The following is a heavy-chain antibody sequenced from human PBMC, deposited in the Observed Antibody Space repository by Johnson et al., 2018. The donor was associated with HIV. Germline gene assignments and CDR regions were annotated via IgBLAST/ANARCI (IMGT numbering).Heavy chain of an antibody. Sequence: QVQLVESGGGVVQPGGSLRLSCEASGFTFSSYGIHWVRQAPGKGLEWVAVISYDGSNKYYGDSVKGRFTISRDNSKNTLYLQMNSLRVDDTAVYYCAKGPAAVFGLVADIWGQGTKVTVSS. CDR3: AKGPAAVFGLVADI. V-gene: IGHV3-30*18. CDR1: GFTFSSYG. J-gene: IGHJ3*02. CDR2: ISYDGSNK. D-gene: IGHD3/OR15-3a*01.